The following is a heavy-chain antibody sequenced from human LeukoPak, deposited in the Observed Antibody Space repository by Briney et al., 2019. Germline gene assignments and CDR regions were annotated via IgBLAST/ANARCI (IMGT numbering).Heavy chain of an antibody. D-gene: IGHD2-15*01. CDR1: GFPFSSYS. CDR2: ITSSSRYI. V-gene: IGHV3-21*01. CDR3: AREGRKSRGVDIVRKKETGYYYMDV. J-gene: IGHJ6*03. Sequence: GGSLRLSCEASGFPFSSYSMSWVRQARGKGLEWVSSITSSSRYIYYADSVKGRFTISRDNAKNSLYLQMNSMRAEDTAVYYCAREGRKSRGVDIVRKKETGYYYMDVWGKGTTVTVPS.